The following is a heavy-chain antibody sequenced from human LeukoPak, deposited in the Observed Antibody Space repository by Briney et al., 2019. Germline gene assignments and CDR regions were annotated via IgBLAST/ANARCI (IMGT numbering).Heavy chain of an antibody. CDR1: GGSISSSSYY. CDR2: IYYSGTT. D-gene: IGHD7-27*01. V-gene: IGHV4-39*01. CDR3: ERPKKLNWVNDAFDI. Sequence: SETLSLTCTVSGGSISSSSYYWGWIRQPPGKGLEWIGSIYYSGTTYYNPSLKSRVTISVDTSKNQFSLKLSSVTAADTAVHYCERPKKLNWVNDAFDIWGQGTMVTVSS. J-gene: IGHJ3*02.